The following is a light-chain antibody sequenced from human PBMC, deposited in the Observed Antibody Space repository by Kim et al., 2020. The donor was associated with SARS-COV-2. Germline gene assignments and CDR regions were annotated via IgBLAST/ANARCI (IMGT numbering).Light chain of an antibody. Sequence: SASVGNRVTITCRASQYISKDLNWYQQRQGKAPKLLIYTASSLQSGVPSRFSGSGSGTDFTLSITCLQPEDFATYVCQQSYASPTFGQGTRLEIK. CDR2: TAS. J-gene: IGKJ5*01. CDR3: QQSYASPT. V-gene: IGKV1-39*01. CDR1: QYISKD.